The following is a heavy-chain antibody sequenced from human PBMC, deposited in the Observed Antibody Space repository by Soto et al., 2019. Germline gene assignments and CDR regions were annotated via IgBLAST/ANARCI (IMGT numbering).Heavy chain of an antibody. CDR2: IIPIFGTA. CDR3: ARLMVYAIRAPYDMNV. D-gene: IGHD2-8*01. V-gene: IGHV1-69*12. Sequence: QVQLVQSGAEVKKPGSSVKVSCKASGGTFSSYAISWVRQAPGQGLEWMGGIIPIFGTANYAQKFQGRVTITADESTSTAYMELSSLRSEDTAVYYCARLMVYAIRAPYDMNVWGQGTTVTVSS. J-gene: IGHJ6*02. CDR1: GGTFSSYA.